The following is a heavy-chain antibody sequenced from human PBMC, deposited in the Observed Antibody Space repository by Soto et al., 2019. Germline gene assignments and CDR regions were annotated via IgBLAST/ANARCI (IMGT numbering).Heavy chain of an antibody. CDR3: ARDCPVPPATPNNWFDP. CDR2: ISGHNGKT. V-gene: IGHV1-18*01. J-gene: IGHJ5*02. CDR1: GYTFPNYA. D-gene: IGHD2-2*02. Sequence: ASVKVSCKASGYTFPNYAISWVRQAPGQGLEWMGWISGHNGKTQYSQKVQDRVTLTTDTSTSTAYMELRSLTYDDTAVYYCARDCPVPPATPNNWFDPWGQGTLVTVSS.